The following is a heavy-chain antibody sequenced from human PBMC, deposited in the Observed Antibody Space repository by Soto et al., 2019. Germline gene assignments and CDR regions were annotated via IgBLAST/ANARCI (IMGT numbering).Heavy chain of an antibody. CDR2: ISGYNGDI. J-gene: IGHJ5*02. CDR1: GYTFTTYG. Sequence: QAQMVQSGAEVKKPGASVKVSCRTSGYTFTTYGVSWVREAPGQGLEWMGWISGYNGDITYAERLQGRLTMTTDTSTSTAYMELRNLRPEDTAVYFCARDVGLLRLCSTTPCDLAAWGQGTRVTVSS. V-gene: IGHV1-18*01. CDR3: ARDVGLLRLCSTTPCDLAA. D-gene: IGHD2-2*01.